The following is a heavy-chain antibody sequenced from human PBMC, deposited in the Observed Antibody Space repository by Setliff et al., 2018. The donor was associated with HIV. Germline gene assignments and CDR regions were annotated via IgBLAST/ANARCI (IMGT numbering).Heavy chain of an antibody. Sequence: ASVKVSCKASGGTFNTFGMNWVRQAPGQGLAWMGGIIPIARIPNYAQKSQDRVMITADGSTSTVYMEISSLTSEDTALYYCARGPLYGYDRGYFDYWGKGTLVTVSS. V-gene: IGHV1-69*10. D-gene: IGHD5-12*01. J-gene: IGHJ4*02. CDR3: ARGPLYGYDRGYFDY. CDR2: IIPIARIP. CDR1: GGTFNTFG.